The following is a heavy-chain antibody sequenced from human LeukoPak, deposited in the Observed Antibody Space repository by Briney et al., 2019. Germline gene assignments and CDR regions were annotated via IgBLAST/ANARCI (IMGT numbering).Heavy chain of an antibody. CDR1: GGSISSYY. J-gene: IGHJ6*03. Sequence: SETLSLTCTVSGGSISSYYWSWIRQPPGKGLEWIGYIYYSGSTNYNPSLKSRVTISVDTSKNQFSLKLSSVTAADTAVYYCARATDYGDLLVTYYYYYYMDVWGKGTTVTVSS. V-gene: IGHV4-59*12. CDR2: IYYSGST. CDR3: ARATDYGDLLVTYYYYYYMDV. D-gene: IGHD4-17*01.